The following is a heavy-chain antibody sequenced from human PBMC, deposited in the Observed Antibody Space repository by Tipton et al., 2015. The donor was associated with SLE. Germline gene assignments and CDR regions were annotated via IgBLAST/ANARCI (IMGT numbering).Heavy chain of an antibody. CDR3: ARDAKCPITSAEYFDI. CDR2: INHSGST. CDR1: GGSFSGYY. D-gene: IGHD5-12*01. J-gene: IGHJ2*01. Sequence: TLSLTCAVYGGSFSGYYWSWIRQPPGKGLEWIGEINHSGSTNYNPSLKSRVTISVDTSKNQFSLKLSSVTAADTAVYYCARDAKCPITSAEYFDIWGRGTPVTVSS. V-gene: IGHV4-34*01.